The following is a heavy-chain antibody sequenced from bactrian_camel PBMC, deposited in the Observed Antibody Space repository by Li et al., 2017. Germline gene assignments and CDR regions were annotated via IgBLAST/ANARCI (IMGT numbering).Heavy chain of an antibody. D-gene: IGHD8*01. V-gene: IGHV3S53*01. CDR2: IHSDGAT. J-gene: IGHJ4*01. Sequence: HVQLVESGGGSVQAGGSLRLSCAASGYSYSKYCMAWFRQGPGKERDRIASIHSDGATSYSDSVKGRFTISRDNAENTMYLKMNSLRPEDTARYYCAYDPGASRCNDDAWTALTLGIFWGQGTQVTVS. CDR1: GYSYSKYC. CDR3: AYDPGASRCNDDAWTALTLGIF.